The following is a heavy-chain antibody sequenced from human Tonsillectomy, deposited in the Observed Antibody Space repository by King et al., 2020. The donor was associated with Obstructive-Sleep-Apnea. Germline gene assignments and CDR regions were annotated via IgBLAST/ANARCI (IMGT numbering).Heavy chain of an antibody. Sequence: VQLVESGGWVVQPWRSLRLFCASSGLIFSNYIMHWVRQAPGKGLEWVAGISHDGRNTHYPDAAKGRFTIARDNSNNTLYLQMNRLSAGDTAVYYCTRGAYSSGRCDVFDVWGQGTMVTVSS. CDR3: TRGAYSSGRCDVFDV. V-gene: IGHV3-30*04. J-gene: IGHJ3*01. CDR2: ISHDGRNT. D-gene: IGHD3-22*01. CDR1: GLIFSNYI.